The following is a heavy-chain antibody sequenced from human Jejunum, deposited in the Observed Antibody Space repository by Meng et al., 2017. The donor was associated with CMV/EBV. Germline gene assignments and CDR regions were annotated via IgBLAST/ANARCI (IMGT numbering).Heavy chain of an antibody. J-gene: IGHJ4*02. V-gene: IGHV1-8*01. Sequence: VQVVQSWRAVKKPGASVKVSCKGSGYTFTSYDINWVRHGTGQGLEWMGWMNPNRGTTGYAQKFQGRVTMTRNISKSTAYMDLSSLRSEDTAVYYCATGVADFEYWGQGTLVTVSS. CDR1: GYTFTSYD. D-gene: IGHD6-19*01. CDR2: MNPNRGTT. CDR3: ATGVADFEY.